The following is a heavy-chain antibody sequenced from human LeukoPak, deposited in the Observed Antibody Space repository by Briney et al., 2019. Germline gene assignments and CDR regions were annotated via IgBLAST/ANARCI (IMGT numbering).Heavy chain of an antibody. CDR3: AREQQLVPGY. J-gene: IGHJ4*02. D-gene: IGHD6-13*01. Sequence: ASVKVSCKASGYTFTSYDINWVRQATGQGLEWMGWINPNSGGTNYAQKFQGRVTMTRDTSISTAYMELSRLRSDDTAVYYCAREQQLVPGYWGQGTLVTVSS. CDR2: INPNSGGT. CDR1: GYTFTSYD. V-gene: IGHV1-2*02.